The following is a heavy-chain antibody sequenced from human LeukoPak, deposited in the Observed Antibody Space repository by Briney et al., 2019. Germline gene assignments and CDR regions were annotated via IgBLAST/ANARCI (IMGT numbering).Heavy chain of an antibody. J-gene: IGHJ3*02. V-gene: IGHV1-69*04. D-gene: IGHD3-3*01. CDR2: IIPILGIA. CDR1: GGTFSSYA. Sequence: ASVKVSCKASGGTFSSYAISWVRQAPGQVLEWMGRIIPILGIANYAQKFQGRVTITADKSTSTAYMELSSLRSEDTAVYYCASWRSGRAFDIWGQGTMVTVSS. CDR3: ASWRSGRAFDI.